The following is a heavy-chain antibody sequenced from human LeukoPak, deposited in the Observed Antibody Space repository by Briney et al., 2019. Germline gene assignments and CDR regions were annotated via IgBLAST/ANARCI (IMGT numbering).Heavy chain of an antibody. J-gene: IGHJ3*01. CDR2: ISGGTTSII. CDR3: VSKLLAVTWDL. D-gene: IGHD1-26*01. V-gene: IGHV3-48*02. CDR1: GFTFSNYN. Sequence: PGGSLRLSCAASGFTFSNYNMNWVRQAPGKWVEWVSFISGGTTSIIYYADSVKGRFTISRDNAKNSLYLQMNRLRDEDTAVYYCVSKLLAVTWDLWGQGTMVTVSS.